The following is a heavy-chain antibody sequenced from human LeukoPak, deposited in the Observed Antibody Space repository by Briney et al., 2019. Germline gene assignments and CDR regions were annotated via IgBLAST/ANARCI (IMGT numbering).Heavy chain of an antibody. Sequence: PSETLSLTCTVSGGSISSYYWSWIRQPPGKGLEWIGYIYYSGSTNYNPSLKSRVTISVDTSKNQFSLKLSPVTAADTAVYYCARAEFLDYDFWSGYYHGGAFDIWGQGTMVTVSS. CDR2: IYYSGST. J-gene: IGHJ3*02. CDR1: GGSISSYY. V-gene: IGHV4-59*01. D-gene: IGHD3-3*01. CDR3: ARAEFLDYDFWSGYYHGGAFDI.